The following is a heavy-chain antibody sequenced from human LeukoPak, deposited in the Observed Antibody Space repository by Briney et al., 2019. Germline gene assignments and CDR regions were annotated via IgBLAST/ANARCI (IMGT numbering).Heavy chain of an antibody. D-gene: IGHD3-10*01. Sequence: GGSLRLSCTASGFTFGDYAMSWVRQAPGKGLEWVGFIRSKAYGGTTEYAASVKGRFTISRDDSKSIAYLQMNSLKTEDTAVYYCTRFMVRGVIIYYYYYMDVWGKGTTVTVSS. CDR3: TRFMVRGVIIYYYYYMDV. J-gene: IGHJ6*03. CDR1: GFTFGDYA. V-gene: IGHV3-49*04. CDR2: IRSKAYGGTT.